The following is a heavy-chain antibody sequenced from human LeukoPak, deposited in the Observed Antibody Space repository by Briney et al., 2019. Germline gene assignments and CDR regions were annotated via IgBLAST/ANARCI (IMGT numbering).Heavy chain of an antibody. CDR3: ARPYSISWELDS. J-gene: IGHJ5*01. CDR2: IKQDESEK. V-gene: IGHV3-7*01. CDR1: GFNFGAYW. Sequence: GGSLRLSCASPGFNFGAYWMSWVRQAPGKGLEWVATIKQDESEKYYVDSVKGRFTISRDNAKNSLYLQMNSLRAEDTAVYYCARPYSISWELDSWGQGTLVTVSS. D-gene: IGHD6-13*01.